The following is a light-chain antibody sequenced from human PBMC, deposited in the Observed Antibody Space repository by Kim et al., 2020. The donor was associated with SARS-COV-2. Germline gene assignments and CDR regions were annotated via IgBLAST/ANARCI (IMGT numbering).Light chain of an antibody. Sequence: GQSVTISCTGTRNDVVAYNFVSWYQQHPDKAPKLMIYDVYKRPSGISDRFSGAKSDNTASLTISGLQPEDEADYYCSAYTLTSTILFGGGTKVTVL. CDR1: RNDVVAYNF. J-gene: IGLJ2*01. CDR3: SAYTLTSTIL. V-gene: IGLV2-14*03. CDR2: DVY.